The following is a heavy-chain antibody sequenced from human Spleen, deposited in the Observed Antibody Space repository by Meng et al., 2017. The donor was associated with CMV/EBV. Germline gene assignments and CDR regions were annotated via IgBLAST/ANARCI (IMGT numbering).Heavy chain of an antibody. V-gene: IGHV4-39*07. D-gene: IGHD3-10*01. CDR3: AASYGSGGYYNWFDP. CDR1: GGSISSSSYY. Sequence: SETLSLTCTVSGGSISSSSYYWGWIRQPPGKGLEWIGSIYYSRSTYYNPSLKSRVTISVDTSKNQFSLKLSSVTAADTAVYYCAASYGSGGYYNWFDPWGQGTQVTVSS. J-gene: IGHJ5*02. CDR2: IYYSRST.